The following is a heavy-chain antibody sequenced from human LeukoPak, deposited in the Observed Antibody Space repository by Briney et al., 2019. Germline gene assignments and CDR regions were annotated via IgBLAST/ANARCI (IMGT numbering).Heavy chain of an antibody. J-gene: IGHJ5*02. D-gene: IGHD3-10*01. CDR1: GGSISSGSYY. V-gene: IGHV4-61*02. CDR3: ARHPPRITMVRGVTSRYNWFDP. Sequence: PSQTLSLTCTVSGGSISSGSYYWSWIRQPAGKGLEWIGRIYTSGSTNYNPSLKSRVTISVDTSKNQFSLKLSSVTAADTAVYYCARHPPRITMVRGVTSRYNWFDPWGQGTLVTVSS. CDR2: IYTSGST.